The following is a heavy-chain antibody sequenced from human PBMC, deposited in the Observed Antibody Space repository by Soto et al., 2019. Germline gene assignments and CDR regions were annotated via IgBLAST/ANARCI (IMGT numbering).Heavy chain of an antibody. CDR1: GGSTSSSDW. CDR2: IHRAGVT. Sequence: QVHLQESGPGLVKPSETLSLTCTISGGSTSSSDWWTWVRQPPGEGLEWIGEIHRAGVTNYNSSLESRHPIPLDQSRNQCSLSLTSVSAADAAVYFCAGRPEIHPRWGQGILVPVSS. J-gene: IGHJ4*02. V-gene: IGHV4-4*02. CDR3: AGRPEIHPR. D-gene: IGHD1-26*01.